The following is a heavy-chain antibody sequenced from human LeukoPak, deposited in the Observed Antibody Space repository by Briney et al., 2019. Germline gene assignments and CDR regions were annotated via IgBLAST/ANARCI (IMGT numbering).Heavy chain of an antibody. CDR1: GFPFSSYG. Sequence: GGSLRLSCAASGFPFSSYGMHWVRQAPGKGLEWVAVVWYDGNNKYYADSVKGRFTISRDNSKNTLYLQMNSLRAEDTAVYYCARDSPPTGYTLDYWGQGTLVTVSS. J-gene: IGHJ4*02. CDR3: ARDSPPTGYTLDY. CDR2: VWYDGNNK. D-gene: IGHD1-1*01. V-gene: IGHV3-33*01.